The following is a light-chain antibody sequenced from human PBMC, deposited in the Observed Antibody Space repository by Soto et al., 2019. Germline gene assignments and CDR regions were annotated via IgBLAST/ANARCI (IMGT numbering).Light chain of an antibody. Sequence: QSALTQPASVSGSPGQSITISCTGTSSDVGGYNYVSWYQQHPGKAPKLMIYDVSNRPSGVSNRFSGSKSGNTASLTISGLQAEDEADYCSSYTSSSSYVFGTGTQLTVL. CDR3: SSYTSSSSYV. J-gene: IGLJ1*01. CDR2: DVS. V-gene: IGLV2-14*01. CDR1: SSDVGGYNY.